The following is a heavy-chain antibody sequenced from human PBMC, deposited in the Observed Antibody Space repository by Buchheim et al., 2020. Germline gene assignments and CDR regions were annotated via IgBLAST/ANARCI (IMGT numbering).Heavy chain of an antibody. Sequence: QVQLVQSGAEVKKPGASVKVSCKASGYNFVSHYIHWVRQAPGQGLEWMGLINPSGGSTSYAEKFQGRVTMTRDTSTGSLYMDLSSLRSEDTALYYCAMTLYSTSYIDFWGQGTL. D-gene: IGHD6-13*01. J-gene: IGHJ4*02. CDR2: INPSGGST. CDR1: GYNFVSHY. CDR3: AMTLYSTSYIDF. V-gene: IGHV1-46*01.